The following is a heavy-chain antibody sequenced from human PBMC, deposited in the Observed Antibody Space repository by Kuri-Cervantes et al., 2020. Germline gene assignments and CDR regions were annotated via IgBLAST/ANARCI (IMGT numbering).Heavy chain of an antibody. CDR2: INHNGVTI. Sequence: GESLKISCAGTGFAFGGYEMNWVRQAPGKGLEWISYINHNGVTIHYADSVRGRFTISRDNSKNTLSLQMNSLRAEDTAMYYCAKSYVPAGNNLGYFDYWGQGTLVTVSS. CDR3: AKSYVPAGNNLGYFDY. V-gene: IGHV3-48*01. J-gene: IGHJ4*02. CDR1: GFAFGGYE. D-gene: IGHD2-2*01.